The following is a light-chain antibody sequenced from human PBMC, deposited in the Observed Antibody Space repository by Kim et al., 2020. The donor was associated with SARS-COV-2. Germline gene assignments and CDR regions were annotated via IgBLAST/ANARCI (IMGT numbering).Light chain of an antibody. V-gene: IGLV2-14*03. CDR2: DVS. Sequence: QSALTQPASVSKSTGQSITISCTGTSSGVGVYNYVSWYQQHPGIAPKLMIYDVSIRPSGVSDRFSGSKSGDTASLTISGLQADDEADYYCCSYATISPLYVFGAGTKVTVL. CDR1: SSGVGVYNY. J-gene: IGLJ1*01. CDR3: CSYATISPLYV.